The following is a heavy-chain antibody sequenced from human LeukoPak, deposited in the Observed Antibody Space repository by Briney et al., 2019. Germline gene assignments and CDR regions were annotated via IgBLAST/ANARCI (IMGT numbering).Heavy chain of an antibody. CDR3: ARVIAARHFDY. V-gene: IGHV3-21*01. Sequence: PGGSLRLSCAASGFTFSNFAMTWVRQAPGKGLEWVSSIVGSSSTYYADSLKGRFTISRDNAKNSLYLQMNSLRAEDTAVYYCARVIAARHFDYWGQGTLVTVSS. CDR1: GFTFSNFA. CDR2: IVGSSST. J-gene: IGHJ4*02. D-gene: IGHD6-6*01.